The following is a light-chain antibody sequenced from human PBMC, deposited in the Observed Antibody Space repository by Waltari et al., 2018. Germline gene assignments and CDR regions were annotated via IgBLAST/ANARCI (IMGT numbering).Light chain of an antibody. V-gene: IGLV1-44*01. J-gene: IGLJ3*02. CDR3: AAWDDSLNGWV. CDR1: SSNIGSNT. Sequence: QSVLTQPPSASGTPGQRVTISCSGSSSNIGSNTVNWYQQLPGTAPKLLIYSNNQRPSGVPDRVSGSKSGTAASLASSGLQSEDEADYYCAAWDDSLNGWVFGGGTKLTVL. CDR2: SNN.